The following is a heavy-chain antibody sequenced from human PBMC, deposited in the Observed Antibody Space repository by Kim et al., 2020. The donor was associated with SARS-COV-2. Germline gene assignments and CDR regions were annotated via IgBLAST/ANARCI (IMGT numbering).Heavy chain of an antibody. J-gene: IGHJ4*02. CDR1: GFTFTNYW. CDR3: TSIFEY. D-gene: IGHD3-3*02. V-gene: IGHV3-74*01. CDR2: VGGDGGSR. Sequence: GGSLRLSCAASGFTFTNYWIHWVRQIPGKGPVWVSSVGGDGGSRYYADSVKGRFTTSRDNATNMVYLQMNSLRVDDTAIDYCTSIFEYWGQGALVTVSS.